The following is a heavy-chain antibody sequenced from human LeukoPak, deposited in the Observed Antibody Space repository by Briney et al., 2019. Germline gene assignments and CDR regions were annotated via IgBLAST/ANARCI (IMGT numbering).Heavy chain of an antibody. CDR3: AAQVRGVIPSPFDY. J-gene: IGHJ4*02. D-gene: IGHD3-10*01. V-gene: IGHV4-39*07. CDR1: GGSISSSSYY. CDR2: IYYSGST. Sequence: SETLSLTCTVSGGSISSSSYYWGWIRQPPGKGLEWIGSIYYSGSTYYNPSLKSRVTISVDTPKNQFSLKLSSVTAADTAVYYCAAQVRGVIPSPFDYWGQGTLVTVSS.